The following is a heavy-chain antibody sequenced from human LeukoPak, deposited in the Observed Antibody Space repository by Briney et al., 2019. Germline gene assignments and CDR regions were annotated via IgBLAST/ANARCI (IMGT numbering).Heavy chain of an antibody. CDR3: ARDPPAVAINTYG. V-gene: IGHV3-66*01. D-gene: IGHD5-24*01. Sequence: PGGSLRLSCAASGVTVSNNFMLWVRQAPGKGLEWVSLIYSGGDTHYADSVKGRFTISRDNSKNTLYLQKNNLRAEDTAVYYCARDPPAVAINTYGWVQGTLVTVSS. CDR2: IYSGGDT. J-gene: IGHJ4*02. CDR1: GVTVSNNF.